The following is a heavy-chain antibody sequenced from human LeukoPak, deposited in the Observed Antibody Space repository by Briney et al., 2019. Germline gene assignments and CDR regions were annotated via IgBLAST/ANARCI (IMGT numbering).Heavy chain of an antibody. Sequence: SETLSLTCTVSGGSISSSSYYWGWIRQPPGKGLEWIGSIYYSGSTYYNPSLKSRVTISVDTSKNQFSLKLSSVTAADTAVYYCARELVDACSGGSCYSPYYYYYMDVWGKGTTVTVSS. CDR1: GGSISSSSYY. J-gene: IGHJ6*03. CDR3: ARELVDACSGGSCYSPYYYYYMDV. CDR2: IYYSGST. V-gene: IGHV4-39*01. D-gene: IGHD2-15*01.